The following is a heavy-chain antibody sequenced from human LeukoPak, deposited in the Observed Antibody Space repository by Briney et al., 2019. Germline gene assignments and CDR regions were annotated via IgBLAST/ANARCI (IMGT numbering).Heavy chain of an antibody. J-gene: IGHJ5*02. CDR3: ASGLVGAFLA. V-gene: IGHV4-34*01. D-gene: IGHD1-26*01. CDR1: GGSFSGYY. CDR2: INHSGST. Sequence: PSETLSLTCAVYGGSFSGYYWSWIRQPPGKGLEWIGEINHSGSTNYNPSLKSRVTISVDTSKNQFSLKLSSVTAADMAVYYCASGLVGAFLAWGQGTLVTVSS.